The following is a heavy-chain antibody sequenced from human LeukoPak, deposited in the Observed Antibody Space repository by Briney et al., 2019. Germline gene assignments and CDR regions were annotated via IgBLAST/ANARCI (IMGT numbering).Heavy chain of an antibody. CDR2: VYANGIT. V-gene: IGHV4-4*08. Sequence: SDTLSLTCTVSGGSIFNYYWHWIRQSPGKGLEWVGYVYANGITAYNPSLRSRGSMSIDTSRSQFSLRLTSVTAADTATYYCARRVYYDTSGYHPTAGYFDLWGRGTLVSVSS. CDR1: GGSIFNYY. J-gene: IGHJ2*01. CDR3: ARRVYYDTSGYHPTAGYFDL. D-gene: IGHD3-22*01.